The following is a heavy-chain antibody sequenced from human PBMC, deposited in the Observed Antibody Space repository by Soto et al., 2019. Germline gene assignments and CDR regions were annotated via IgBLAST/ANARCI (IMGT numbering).Heavy chain of an antibody. Sequence: GGSLRLSCVVSGFSASANYMSWGRQAPGTGLEWASVISRGDATPYADSVKGRFTISRDNSKNTVYLQRNSLRAEDTAVYYCARDRSDASRAESFDIWGQGTMVTVSS. CDR3: ARDRSDASRAESFDI. D-gene: IGHD6-25*01. J-gene: IGHJ3*02. V-gene: IGHV3-53*01. CDR1: GFSASANY. CDR2: ISRGDAT.